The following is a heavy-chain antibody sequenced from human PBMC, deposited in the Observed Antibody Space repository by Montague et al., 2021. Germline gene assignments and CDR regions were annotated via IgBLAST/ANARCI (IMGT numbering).Heavy chain of an antibody. CDR3: ARDVGRCTPVGCFDS. Sequence: TLSLTCTVSGASINHGDYSWTWIPQHPGKGLEWIGYIHYTGYTHYNPSLNSRLTLSVDTSKNQFSLILNSVTAADTAVYYCARDVGRCTPVGCFDSWGQGTRVTVSS. D-gene: IGHD1-26*01. V-gene: IGHV4-31*03. J-gene: IGHJ4*02. CDR2: IHYTGYT. CDR1: GASINHGDYS.